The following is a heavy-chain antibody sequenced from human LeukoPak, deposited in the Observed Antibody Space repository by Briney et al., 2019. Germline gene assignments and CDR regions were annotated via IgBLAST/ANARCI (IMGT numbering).Heavy chain of an antibody. V-gene: IGHV4-34*01. CDR1: GGSFSGYY. D-gene: IGHD6-19*01. CDR3: ARDPFYSSGWWEFDY. J-gene: IGHJ4*02. CDR2: INHSGST. Sequence: PSETLSLTCAVYGGSFSGYYWSWIRQPPGKGLEWIGEINHSGSTNYNPSLKSRVTISVDTSKNQFSLKLSSVTAADTAVYYCARDPFYSSGWWEFDYWGQGTLVTVSS.